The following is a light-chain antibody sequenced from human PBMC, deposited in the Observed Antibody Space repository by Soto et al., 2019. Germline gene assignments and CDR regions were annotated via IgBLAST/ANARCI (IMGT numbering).Light chain of an antibody. CDR1: SSDVGGYNS. CDR3: CSYAGGFSLV. V-gene: IGLV2-11*01. CDR2: DVE. Sequence: QSALTQPRSVSGSPGQSITISCTGTSSDVGGYNSVSWYQQHPGKAPKLIIYDVEKRPSGVPVRFSGSKSGNTASLIISGLQAEDEADYYCCSYAGGFSLVFGGGTKVTVL. J-gene: IGLJ2*01.